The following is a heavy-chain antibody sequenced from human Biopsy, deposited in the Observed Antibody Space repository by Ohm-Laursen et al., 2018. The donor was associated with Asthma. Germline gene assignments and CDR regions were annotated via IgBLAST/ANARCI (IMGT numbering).Heavy chain of an antibody. D-gene: IGHD4-17*01. CDR3: ASDFPKDYVRYNFQF. V-gene: IGHV1-24*01. Sequence: ASVKVPPPPPPPPPTPPSPHWVRHAPGQGLEWMGGHDHEEGGTVNARRFQGRVTMTEDTSTDTAYMELSSLSSDDTAVYYCASDFPKDYVRYNFQFWGQGTLVTVSS. CDR1: PPPPTPPS. J-gene: IGHJ4*02. CDR2: HDHEEGGT.